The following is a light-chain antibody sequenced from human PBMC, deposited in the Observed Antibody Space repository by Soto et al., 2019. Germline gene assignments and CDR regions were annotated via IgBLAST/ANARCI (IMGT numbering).Light chain of an antibody. V-gene: IGKV1-17*02. CDR3: QQYESYSPWT. CDR1: QGIGNA. J-gene: IGKJ1*01. Sequence: IQMTQSPSSLSASVVDRVTICFLSSQGIGNALGWYQQKPGKAPKFLIYDASTLQSGVPSRYSGSGSGTEFTLTISNLQPDDFATYYCQQYESYSPWTFGQGTKVDI. CDR2: DAS.